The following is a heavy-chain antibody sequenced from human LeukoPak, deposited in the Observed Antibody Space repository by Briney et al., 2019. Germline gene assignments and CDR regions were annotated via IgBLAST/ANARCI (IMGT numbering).Heavy chain of an antibody. D-gene: IGHD5-18*01. CDR1: GFTVSSNY. V-gene: IGHV3-53*01. Sequence: GGSLRLSCAASGFTVSSNYMSWVRQAPGKGLEWVSVIYSGGSTYYADSVKGRFTISRDNSKNTLYLQMNSLRAEDTAVYYCARDKRYGQGILDYWGQGTLVTVSS. CDR2: IYSGGST. CDR3: ARDKRYGQGILDY. J-gene: IGHJ4*02.